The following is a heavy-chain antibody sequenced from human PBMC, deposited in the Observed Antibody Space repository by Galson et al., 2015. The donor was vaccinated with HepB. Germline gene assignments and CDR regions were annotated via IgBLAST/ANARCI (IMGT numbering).Heavy chain of an antibody. Sequence: SETLSLTCAVYGGSFSGYYWSWIRQPPGKGLEWIGEINHSGSTNYNPSLKSRVTISVDTSKNQFSLKLSSVTAADTAVYYCARAKNYYGSGSRNWLDPWGQGTLVTVSS. CDR2: INHSGST. J-gene: IGHJ5*02. CDR1: GGSFSGYY. D-gene: IGHD3-10*01. CDR3: ARAKNYYGSGSRNWLDP. V-gene: IGHV4-34*01.